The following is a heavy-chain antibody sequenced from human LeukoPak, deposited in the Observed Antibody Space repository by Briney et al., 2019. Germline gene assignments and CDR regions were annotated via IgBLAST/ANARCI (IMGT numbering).Heavy chain of an antibody. V-gene: IGHV4-4*02. CDR3: ARVRTSTNLNWFDP. Sequence: SETLSLTCAVSGGSISTTNWWNWVRQPPGKGLEWIGEIYHTGSTNYNPSFKSRVTISVDKSKNQFSLKLSSVTAADTAVYYCARVRTSTNLNWFDPWGQGTLVTVSS. CDR1: GGSISTTNW. D-gene: IGHD2-2*01. J-gene: IGHJ5*02. CDR2: IYHTGST.